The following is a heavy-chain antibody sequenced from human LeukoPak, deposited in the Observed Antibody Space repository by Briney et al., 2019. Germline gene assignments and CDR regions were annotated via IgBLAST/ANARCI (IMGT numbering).Heavy chain of an antibody. CDR3: AKGGIALDY. V-gene: IGHV3-30*18. CDR2: ISYDGSNK. Sequence: GRSLRPSCAASGFTFSSYGMHWVRQAPGKGLEWVAVISYDGSNKYYADSVKGRFTISRDNSKNTLYLQMNSLRAEDTAVYYCAKGGIALDYWGQGTLVTVSS. D-gene: IGHD6-13*01. J-gene: IGHJ4*02. CDR1: GFTFSSYG.